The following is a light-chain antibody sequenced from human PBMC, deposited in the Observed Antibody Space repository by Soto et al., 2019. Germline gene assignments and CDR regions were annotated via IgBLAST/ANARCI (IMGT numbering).Light chain of an antibody. Sequence: EIVMTQSPATLSLSPGERATLSCRASESVSNNLAWYQQKAGQAPRLIIYGASTRATGIPARFSGSGSGTEFTLTISSLQSEDFAFHYCQQYSIWRTFGQGTKVDIK. CDR2: GAS. CDR1: ESVSNN. CDR3: QQYSIWRT. V-gene: IGKV3-15*01. J-gene: IGKJ1*01.